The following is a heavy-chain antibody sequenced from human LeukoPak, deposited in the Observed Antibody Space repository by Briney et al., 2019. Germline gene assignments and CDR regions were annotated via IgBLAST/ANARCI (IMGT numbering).Heavy chain of an antibody. CDR3: AKDVARAPRYNWFDS. J-gene: IGHJ5*01. D-gene: IGHD2-15*01. CDR2: IIPFLGTT. V-gene: IGHV1-69*04. CDR1: GGTFSTHA. Sequence: GASVKVSCKASGGTFSTHAISWVRQAPGQGLQWMGRIIPFLGTTDYAQIFQGRITITADTSTTTAYMEISSLTSEDTAVYYCAKDVARAPRYNWFDSWGQGTLVTVSS.